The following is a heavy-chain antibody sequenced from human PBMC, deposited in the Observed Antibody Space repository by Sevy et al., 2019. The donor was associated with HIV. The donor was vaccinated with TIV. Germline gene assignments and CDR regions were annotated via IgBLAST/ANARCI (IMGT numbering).Heavy chain of an antibody. CDR2: ISSSGSSI. CDR3: AHLYYDH. Sequence: GGSLRLSCTASGFTFSSYDMNWVRQAPGKGLEWVSKISSSGSSIYYADSVKGRFTISRDNAKNSLNLQMNSLKTEDTAVYFCAHLYYDHWGQGSLVTVSS. V-gene: IGHV3-48*03. J-gene: IGHJ4*02. CDR1: GFTFSSYD.